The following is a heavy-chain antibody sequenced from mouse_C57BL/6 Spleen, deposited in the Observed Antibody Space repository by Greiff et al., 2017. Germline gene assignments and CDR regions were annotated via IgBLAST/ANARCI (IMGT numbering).Heavy chain of an antibody. CDR2: ISYDGSN. CDR1: GYSITSGYY. Sequence: VQLKESGPGLVKPSQSLSLTCSVTGYSITSGYYWNWIRQFPGNKLEWMGYISYDGSNNYNPSLKNRISITRDTSKNQFFLKLNSVTTEDTATYYCARDGIYYGLHYAMDYWGQGTSVTVSS. D-gene: IGHD2-1*01. V-gene: IGHV3-6*01. J-gene: IGHJ4*01. CDR3: ARDGIYYGLHYAMDY.